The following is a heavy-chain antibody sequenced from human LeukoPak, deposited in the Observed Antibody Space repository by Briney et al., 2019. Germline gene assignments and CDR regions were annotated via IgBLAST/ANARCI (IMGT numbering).Heavy chain of an antibody. D-gene: IGHD6-19*01. CDR1: GFTFSSYS. J-gene: IGHJ4*02. V-gene: IGHV3-21*01. Sequence: PGGSLRLSCAASGFTFSSYSMNWVRQAPGKGLEWVSSISSSSSYIYYADSVKGRFTISRDNAKNSLYLLMNSLRAEDTAVYYCARDPAYSSRWYSDHDTNFDYWGQGTLVTVSS. CDR2: ISSSSSYI. CDR3: ARDPAYSSRWYSDHDTNFDY.